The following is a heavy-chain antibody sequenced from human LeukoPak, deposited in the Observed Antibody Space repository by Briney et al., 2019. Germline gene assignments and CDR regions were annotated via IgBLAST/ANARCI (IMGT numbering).Heavy chain of an antibody. J-gene: IGHJ4*02. Sequence: PGGSLRLSCAGYGFTFSHAWMNWVRQAPGKGLEWVGRLKSTADGETTDYAAPVKGRFTISRDDSKSTLYLQMNSLKTEDTAVYDCSTVDGSTGPPFDDWGQGTLVTVSS. CDR2: LKSTADGETT. CDR3: STVDGSTGPPFDD. V-gene: IGHV3-15*01. D-gene: IGHD3-22*01. CDR1: GFTFSHAW.